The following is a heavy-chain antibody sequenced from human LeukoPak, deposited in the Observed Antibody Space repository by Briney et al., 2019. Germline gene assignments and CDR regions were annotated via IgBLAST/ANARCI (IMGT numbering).Heavy chain of an antibody. J-gene: IGHJ4*02. CDR1: GFTFSSYW. D-gene: IGHD6-19*01. CDR2: INWNGGST. CDR3: ARDTGQWLEFDY. Sequence: GGSLRLSCAASGFTFSSYWMSWVRQAPGKGLEWVSGINWNGGSTGYADSVKGRFTISRDNAKNSLYLQMNSLRAEDTALYYCARDTGQWLEFDYWGQGTLVTVSS. V-gene: IGHV3-20*04.